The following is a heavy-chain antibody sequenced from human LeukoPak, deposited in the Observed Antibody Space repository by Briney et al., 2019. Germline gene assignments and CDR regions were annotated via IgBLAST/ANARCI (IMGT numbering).Heavy chain of an antibody. Sequence: ASVKVSCKASGYTFTSYGISWVRQAPGQGLEWMGWISAYNGNTNYAQKLQGRVTMTTDTSTSTAYMELRSLRSDDTAVYYCARGKKTGYYDFWSGYSFDYWGQGTLVTASS. J-gene: IGHJ4*02. CDR1: GYTFTSYG. CDR2: ISAYNGNT. D-gene: IGHD3-3*01. V-gene: IGHV1-18*01. CDR3: ARGKKTGYYDFWSGYSFDY.